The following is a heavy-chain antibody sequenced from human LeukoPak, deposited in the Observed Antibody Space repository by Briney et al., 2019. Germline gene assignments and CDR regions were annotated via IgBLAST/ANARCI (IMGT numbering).Heavy chain of an antibody. Sequence: SETLSLTCSVSSDSISSSSYLWVWVRQPPGKGLEWIGDIYSNGHISYNPSLKSRAAISVDTSKNQFSLNLNSVTAADTALYYCARRHYGSGNIDSWGQGTLVTVSS. D-gene: IGHD3-10*01. V-gene: IGHV4-39*01. CDR1: SDSISSSSYL. CDR2: IYSNGHI. J-gene: IGHJ4*02. CDR3: ARRHYGSGNIDS.